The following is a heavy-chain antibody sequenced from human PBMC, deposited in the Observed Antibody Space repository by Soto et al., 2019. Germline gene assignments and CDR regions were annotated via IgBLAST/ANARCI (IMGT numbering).Heavy chain of an antibody. CDR2: INSDGSTT. V-gene: IGHV3-74*01. CDR3: ATLNSYGADY. CDR1: GFTFSSYW. J-gene: IGHJ4*02. Sequence: EVQLVESGGGLVQPGGSLRLSCAASGFTFSSYWMHWVRQAAGKGLVWVSQINSDGSTTTYADSVKGRFTISRDNAKNTVYLQMNSLRAEGTAVYYCATLNSYGADYWGQGTLVTVSS. D-gene: IGHD5-18*01.